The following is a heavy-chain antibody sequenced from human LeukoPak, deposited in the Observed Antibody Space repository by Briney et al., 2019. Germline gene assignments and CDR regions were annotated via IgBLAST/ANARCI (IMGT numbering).Heavy chain of an antibody. CDR1: GGSISSYY. CDR3: ARDRVVGDTRGSNFDY. D-gene: IGHD1-26*01. J-gene: IGHJ4*02. CDR2: IYYSGST. V-gene: IGHV4-59*01. Sequence: SETLSLTCTVSGGSISSYYWSWIRQPPGKGLEWIGYIYYSGSTNYNPSLKSRVTISVDTSKNQFSLKLSSVTAADTAVYYCARDRVVGDTRGSNFDYWGQGALVTVSS.